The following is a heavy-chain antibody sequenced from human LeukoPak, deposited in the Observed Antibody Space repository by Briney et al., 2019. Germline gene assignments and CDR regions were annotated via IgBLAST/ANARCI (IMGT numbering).Heavy chain of an antibody. Sequence: PSETLSLTCTVSGGSISSYYWSWIRQPPGKGLEWIGYIYYSGSTNYNPSLKSRVTISVDTTKNQFSLKLSSVTAADTAVYYCARDRSFRATYEFDPWGQGTLVTVSS. CDR2: IYYSGST. V-gene: IGHV4-59*01. D-gene: IGHD1-26*01. CDR1: GGSISSYY. CDR3: ARDRSFRATYEFDP. J-gene: IGHJ5*02.